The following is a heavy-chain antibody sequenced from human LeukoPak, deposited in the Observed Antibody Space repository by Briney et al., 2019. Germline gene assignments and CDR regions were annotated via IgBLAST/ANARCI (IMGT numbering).Heavy chain of an antibody. Sequence: SETLSLTCTVSGGSISSSSYYWGWIRQPPGKGLEWIGSIYYSGSTYYNPSLKSRVTISVDTSKNQFSLKLSSVTAADTAVYYCARVGGGVTGDYWGQGTLVTVSS. V-gene: IGHV4-39*07. CDR3: ARVGGGVTGDY. CDR1: GGSISSSSYY. CDR2: IYYSGST. J-gene: IGHJ4*02. D-gene: IGHD2-15*01.